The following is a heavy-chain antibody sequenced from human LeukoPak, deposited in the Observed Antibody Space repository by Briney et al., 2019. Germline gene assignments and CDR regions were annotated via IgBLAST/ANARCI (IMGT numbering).Heavy chain of an antibody. CDR2: IYPDDSET. CDR3: ARQPIDYGPDY. CDR1: GYSFTSYW. J-gene: IGHJ4*02. V-gene: IGHV5-51*01. Sequence: GDSLKISCQSSGYSFTSYWIAWVRQMPGKGLEWMGIIYPDDSETRYNPSFQGQVTMSADKSISIAYLQWSALESSDTAIYYCARQPIDYGPDYWGLGTRVTVSS. D-gene: IGHD4/OR15-4a*01.